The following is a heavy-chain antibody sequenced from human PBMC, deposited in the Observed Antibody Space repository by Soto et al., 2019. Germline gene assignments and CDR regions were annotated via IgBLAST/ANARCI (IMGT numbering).Heavy chain of an antibody. J-gene: IGHJ5*02. V-gene: IGHV4-4*02. Sequence: SETLSLTCAVSCGSISSSNWCSWVRQPPVKGLEWFGEIYHSGSTNYNPSLKSRVTISVDKSKNQFSLKLSSVTAADTAVYYCARGGLTYYYDSSGYYDFGNWFDPWGQGTLVTVPQ. CDR3: ARGGLTYYYDSSGYYDFGNWFDP. CDR2: IYHSGST. D-gene: IGHD3-22*01. CDR1: CGSISSSNW.